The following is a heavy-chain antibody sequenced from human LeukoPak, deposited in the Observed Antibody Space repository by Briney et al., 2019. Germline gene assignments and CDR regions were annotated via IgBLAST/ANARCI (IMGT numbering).Heavy chain of an antibody. CDR1: GGSISSDY. CDR3: ARASRRSGRDGGGGFDY. Sequence: SETLSLTCTVSGGSISSDYWSWIRQPPGKGLEWIGYIYYSGSTNYNPSLKSRVTISVDTSKDQFSLKLSSVTAADTAVYYCARASRRSGRDGGGGFDYWGQGTLVTVSS. V-gene: IGHV4-59*01. J-gene: IGHJ4*02. CDR2: IYYSGST. D-gene: IGHD6-19*01.